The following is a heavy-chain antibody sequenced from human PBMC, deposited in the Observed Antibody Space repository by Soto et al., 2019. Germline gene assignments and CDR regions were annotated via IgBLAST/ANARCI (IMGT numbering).Heavy chain of an antibody. CDR3: ARDTGDGTFDF. D-gene: IGHD7-27*01. V-gene: IGHV1-3*01. CDR2: INAGYGNT. J-gene: IGHJ4*02. CDR1: GYTFSSYS. Sequence: ASVKVSCKASGYTFSSYSMHWVRQAPGQRLEWMGWINAGYGNTKSSQKFQDRVTISRDTSASTAYMELTSLRSEDTAVYYCARDTGDGTFDFWGQGTLVTVSS.